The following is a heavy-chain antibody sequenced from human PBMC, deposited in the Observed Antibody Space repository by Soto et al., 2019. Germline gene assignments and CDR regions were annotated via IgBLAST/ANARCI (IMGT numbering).Heavy chain of an antibody. J-gene: IGHJ4*02. D-gene: IGHD1-26*01. CDR1: GDSVSSNSAA. CDR3: AREGWFPGIVGATAYDY. Sequence: KQSQTLSLTCAISGDSVSSNSAAWNWIRQSPSRGLEWLGRTYYRSKWYNDYAVSVKSRITINPETSKNQFSLQLNSVTPEDTAVYYCAREGWFPGIVGATAYDYWGQGTLVTVSS. CDR2: TYYRSKWYN. V-gene: IGHV6-1*01.